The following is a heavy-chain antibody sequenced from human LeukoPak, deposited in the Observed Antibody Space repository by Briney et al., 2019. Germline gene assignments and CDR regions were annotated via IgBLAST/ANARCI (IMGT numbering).Heavy chain of an antibody. CDR2: IKLDGSEK. V-gene: IGHV3-7*01. CDR1: GFTFSTYW. CDR3: AREQYYYDSSGYYKGEFFDY. J-gene: IGHJ4*02. Sequence: GGSLRLSCAASGFTFSTYWMSWVRQAPGKGLEWVANIKLDGSEKYYVDSVKGRFTISRDNAQNSLYLQMNSLRAEDTAVYYCAREQYYYDSSGYYKGEFFDYWGQGTLVTVSS. D-gene: IGHD3-22*01.